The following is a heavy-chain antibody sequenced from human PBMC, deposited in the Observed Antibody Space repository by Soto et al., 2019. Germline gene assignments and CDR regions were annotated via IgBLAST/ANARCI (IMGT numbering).Heavy chain of an antibody. D-gene: IGHD6-13*01. CDR1: GGTFSSYS. CDR2: IIPIFGTA. Sequence: VASVKVSCKASGGTFSSYSISWVRQAPGQGLEWMGGIIPIFGTANYAQKFQGRVTITADESTSTAYMELSSLRSEDTAVYYCARGGYSSSWTQWGQGTLVTVSS. CDR3: ARGGYSSSWTQ. J-gene: IGHJ4*02. V-gene: IGHV1-69*13.